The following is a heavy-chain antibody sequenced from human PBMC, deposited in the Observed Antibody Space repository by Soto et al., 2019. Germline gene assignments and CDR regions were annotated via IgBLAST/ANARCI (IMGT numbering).Heavy chain of an antibody. CDR3: ARNSTWYKAGYFDY. CDR1: GGYISSSNW. J-gene: IGHJ4*02. D-gene: IGHD6-13*01. V-gene: IGHV4-4*02. CDR2: IYHSGST. Sequence: SETLSLTYAVSGGYISSSNWWSWVRQPPGKGLEWIGEIYHSGSTNYNPSLKSRVTMSVDKSKNQFSLKLSSVTAADTAVYYRARNSTWYKAGYFDYWGQGALVTVSS.